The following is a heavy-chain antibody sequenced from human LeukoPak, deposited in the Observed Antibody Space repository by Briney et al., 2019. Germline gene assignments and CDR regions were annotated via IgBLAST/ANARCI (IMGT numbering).Heavy chain of an antibody. Sequence: GGSLRLSCAASGFTFSSYWMSWVRQAPGKGLEWVANIKQDGSEKYYVDSVKGRFTISRDNAKNSLYLQMNSLRAEDTAVYYCARDRGGSYGNHFDYWGQGTLVTVSS. CDR1: GFTFSSYW. V-gene: IGHV3-7*01. CDR2: IKQDGSEK. CDR3: ARDRGGSYGNHFDY. J-gene: IGHJ4*02. D-gene: IGHD1-26*01.